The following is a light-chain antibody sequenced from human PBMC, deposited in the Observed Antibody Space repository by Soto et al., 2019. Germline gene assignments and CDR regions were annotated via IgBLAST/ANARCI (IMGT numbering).Light chain of an antibody. V-gene: IGLV1-40*01. J-gene: IGLJ1*01. CDR3: NSYAGNSNWV. Sequence: QPVLTQPPSVSGAPGQTVTISCTGSSSNIGAGFDVHWYQQVPGTAPKLVLYSNTARPSGVPDRFSGSRSGSSGSLAITGLQPEDEADYYCNSYAGNSNWVFGTGTKVTVL. CDR2: SNT. CDR1: SSNIGAGFD.